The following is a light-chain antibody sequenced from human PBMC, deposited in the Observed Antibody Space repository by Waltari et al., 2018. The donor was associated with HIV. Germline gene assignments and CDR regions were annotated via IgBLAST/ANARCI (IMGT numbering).Light chain of an antibody. CDR3: QQYYSTPWT. V-gene: IGKV4-1*01. Sequence: DIVMTQSPDSLVVSLGERATINCKSSQSFLYRSNNKNYLAWYQQKPGQPPKLLIYWASTRESGVPDRFSGSGSGTDFTLTISSLQAEDVAVYYCQQYYSTPWTFGQGTKVEIK. CDR2: WAS. J-gene: IGKJ1*01. CDR1: QSFLYRSNNKNY.